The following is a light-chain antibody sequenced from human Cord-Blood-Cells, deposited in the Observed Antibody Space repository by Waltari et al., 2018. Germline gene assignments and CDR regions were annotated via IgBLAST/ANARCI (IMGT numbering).Light chain of an antibody. J-gene: IGLJ2*01. CDR1: SSNIGSHT. V-gene: IGLV1-44*01. Sequence: QSVLTQPPSASGTPGQRVPISCSGSSSNIGSHTVNWYQQLPGTAPKLLIYSNNQRPSGVPDRFSGSKSGTSASLAISGLQSEDEADYYCAAWDDSLNGVVFGGGTKLTVL. CDR2: SNN. CDR3: AAWDDSLNGVV.